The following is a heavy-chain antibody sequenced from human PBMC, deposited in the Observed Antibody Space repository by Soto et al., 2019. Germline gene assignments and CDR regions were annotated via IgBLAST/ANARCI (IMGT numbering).Heavy chain of an antibody. CDR3: ARGVGAYYFDY. CDR1: GGTFSTYA. CDR2: IIPIFGTT. Sequence: QVQLVQSGAEVKKPGSSVKVSCKASGGTFSTYAITWVRQAPGQGLEWLGGIIPIFGTTDYARKFQGRVTITAAESTSTVFIEVSSLTSEDTAVYYCARGVGAYYFDYWGQGTLVTVSS. J-gene: IGHJ4*02. D-gene: IGHD1-26*01. V-gene: IGHV1-69*01.